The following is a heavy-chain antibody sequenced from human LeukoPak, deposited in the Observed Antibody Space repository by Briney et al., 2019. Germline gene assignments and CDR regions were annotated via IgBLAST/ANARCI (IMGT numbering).Heavy chain of an antibody. CDR1: GFTFSSYW. J-gene: IGHJ4*02. Sequence: PGGSLRLSCAASGFTFSSYWVQWVRQAPGKGLVWISRINSDGSSLSYADSVKGRFTISRDNAKNTVYLQMNSLRAEDTAVYYCARSRYTGSHFDVWGQGTLVTVSS. D-gene: IGHD1-26*01. CDR3: ARSRYTGSHFDV. CDR2: INSDGSSL. V-gene: IGHV3-74*01.